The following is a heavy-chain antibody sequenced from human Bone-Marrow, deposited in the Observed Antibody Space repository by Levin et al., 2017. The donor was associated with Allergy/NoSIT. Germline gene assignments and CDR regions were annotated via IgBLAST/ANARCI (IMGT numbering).Heavy chain of an antibody. CDR2: ISGSGSGT. J-gene: IGHJ4*02. CDR1: GFPFSTFA. CDR3: VRGPVRYCTSITCFLY. D-gene: IGHD2-8*01. Sequence: GGSLRLSCTGSGFPFSTFAMNWVRQTPGEGLKWVSGISGSGSGTYYADSVKGRFNVSRDNSKNTLYLQMDSLRVEDTAIYYCVRGPVRYCTSITCFLYWGQGNLVTVSS. V-gene: IGHV3-23*01.